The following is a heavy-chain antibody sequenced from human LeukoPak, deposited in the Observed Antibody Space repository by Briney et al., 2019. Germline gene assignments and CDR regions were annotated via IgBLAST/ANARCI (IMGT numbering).Heavy chain of an antibody. J-gene: IGHJ5*02. CDR3: AKDRALPSISWGTANWFDP. V-gene: IGHV3-23*01. D-gene: IGHD2-2*01. CDR1: GFTFSSYA. Sequence: GGSLRLSCAASGFTFSSYAMSWVRQAPGKGLEWVSAISGSGGSTYYADSVKGRFTISRDNSKNTLYLQMNSLRAEDTAVYYCAKDRALPSISWGTANWFDPWGQGTLVTVSS. CDR2: ISGSGGST.